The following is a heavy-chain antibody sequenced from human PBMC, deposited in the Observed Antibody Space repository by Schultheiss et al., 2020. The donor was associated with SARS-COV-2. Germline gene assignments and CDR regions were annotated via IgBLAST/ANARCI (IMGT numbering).Heavy chain of an antibody. Sequence: ASVKVSCKASGGTFSSYAISWVRQAPGQGLEWMGGINPNSGGTNYAQKFQGRVTMTRDTSISTAYMELSRLRSDDTAVYYCARVPRPGIAAAGEWGQGTLVTVSS. V-gene: IGHV1-2*02. CDR1: GGTFSSYA. CDR3: ARVPRPGIAAAGE. CDR2: INPNSGGT. D-gene: IGHD6-13*01. J-gene: IGHJ4*01.